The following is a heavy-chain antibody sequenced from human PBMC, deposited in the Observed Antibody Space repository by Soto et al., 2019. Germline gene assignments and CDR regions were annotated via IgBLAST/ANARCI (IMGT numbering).Heavy chain of an antibody. V-gene: IGHV4-31*03. CDR2: IYYSGST. J-gene: IGHJ4*02. CDR1: GGSISSGGYY. D-gene: IGHD2-2*01. Sequence: SETLSLTCTVSGGSISSGGYYWSWIRQHPGKGLEWIGYIYYSGSTYYNPSLKSRVTISVDTSKNQFSLKLSSVTAADTAVYYCAARHCSSTSCYLYWGQGTLVTVSS. CDR3: AARHCSSTSCYLY.